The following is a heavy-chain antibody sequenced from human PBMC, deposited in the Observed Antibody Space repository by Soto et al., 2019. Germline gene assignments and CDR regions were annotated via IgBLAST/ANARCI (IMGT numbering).Heavy chain of an antibody. CDR2: ISSSGSTI. D-gene: IGHD3-10*02. CDR1: GFTFSDYY. CDR3: ASCSGSYYTYYYYMDV. J-gene: IGHJ6*03. Sequence: GGSLRLSCAASGFTFSDYYMSWIRQAPGKGLEWVSYISSSGSTIYYADSVKGRFTISRDNAKNSLYLQMNSLRAEDTAVYYCASCSGSYYTYYYYMDVWGKGTTVTVSS. V-gene: IGHV3-11*01.